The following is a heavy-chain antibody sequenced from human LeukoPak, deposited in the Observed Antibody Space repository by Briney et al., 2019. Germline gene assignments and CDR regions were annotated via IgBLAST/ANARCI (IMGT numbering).Heavy chain of an antibody. V-gene: IGHV3-72*01. CDR1: GFTFSDHH. Sequence: GGSLRLSCAASGFTFSDHHMDWVRQAPGKGLEWVGRTRNKANSYTTEYAASVKGRFTISRDDSKNSLYLQMNSLKTEDTAVYYCARGPDYFDYWGQGTLVTVSS. CDR3: ARGPDYFDY. J-gene: IGHJ4*02. CDR2: TRNKANSYTT.